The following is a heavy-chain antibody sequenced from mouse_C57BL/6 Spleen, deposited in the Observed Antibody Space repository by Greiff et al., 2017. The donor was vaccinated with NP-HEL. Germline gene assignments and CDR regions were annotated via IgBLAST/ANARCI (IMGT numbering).Heavy chain of an antibody. D-gene: IGHD2-2*01. Sequence: VQLKESGAELVRPGASVTLSCKASGYTFTDYEMHWVKQTPVHGLEWIGAIDPETGGTAYNQKFKGKAILTADKSSSTAYMELRSLTSEDSAVYYCTRGDFDGYDYWYFDVWGTGTTVTVSS. CDR1: GYTFTDYE. J-gene: IGHJ1*03. V-gene: IGHV1-15*01. CDR2: IDPETGGT. CDR3: TRGDFDGYDYWYFDV.